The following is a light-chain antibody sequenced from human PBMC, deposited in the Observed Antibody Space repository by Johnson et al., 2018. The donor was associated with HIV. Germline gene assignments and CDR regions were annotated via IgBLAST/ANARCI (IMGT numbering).Light chain of an antibody. Sequence: QSVLTQPPSVSAAPGQKVTISCSGSSSNIGNNYVSWYQQLPGTAPKLLIYENNKRPSGIPDRFSGSKSGTSATLAITGLQTGDEADYYCGTWDSSLSVFYVFGTGTKVTVL. CDR2: ENN. CDR1: SSNIGNNY. V-gene: IGLV1-51*02. CDR3: GTWDSSLSVFYV. J-gene: IGLJ1*01.